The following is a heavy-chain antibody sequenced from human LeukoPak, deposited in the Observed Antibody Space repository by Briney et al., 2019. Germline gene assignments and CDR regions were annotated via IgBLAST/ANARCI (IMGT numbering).Heavy chain of an antibody. Sequence: GRSLRLSCAASGFTFSSYVMHWVRQAPGKGLEWVAVIWYDGSNKYYADSVKGRFTISRDNSKNTLYLQMNSLRAEDTAVYYCARGWLLWFREPLDYWGQGTLVTVSS. CDR2: IWYDGSNK. V-gene: IGHV3-33*01. CDR1: GFTFSSYV. CDR3: ARGWLLWFREPLDY. D-gene: IGHD3-10*01. J-gene: IGHJ4*02.